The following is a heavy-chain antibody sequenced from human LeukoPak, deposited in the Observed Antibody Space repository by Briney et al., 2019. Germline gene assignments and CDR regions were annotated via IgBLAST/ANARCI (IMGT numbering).Heavy chain of an antibody. V-gene: IGHV3-30-3*01. CDR3: ARDVILIVVGWGFEY. CDR2: ISYDGSDK. J-gene: IGHJ4*02. CDR1: GFSFSSYA. Sequence: GGSLRLSCAASGFSFSSYAMQWVRQAPGKGLEWVAFISYDGSDKYYADSVKGRFTISRDNSKNTLYLQMNSLRTEDTAVYYCARDVILIVVGWGFEYWGQGTLVTVAS. D-gene: IGHD3-22*01.